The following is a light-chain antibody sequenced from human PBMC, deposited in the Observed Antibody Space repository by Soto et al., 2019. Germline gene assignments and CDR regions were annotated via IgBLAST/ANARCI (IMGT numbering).Light chain of an antibody. CDR1: QSISSY. J-gene: IGKJ1*01. Sequence: DIQMTQSPSSLSASVGDRVTITCRASQSISSYLNWYQQKPGKAPKLLIYAESSLQSGVPSRFSGSGSGTDFTLTISILQPEDFATYYCQQSYSTPRTFGQGTKVEIK. V-gene: IGKV1-39*01. CDR3: QQSYSTPRT. CDR2: AES.